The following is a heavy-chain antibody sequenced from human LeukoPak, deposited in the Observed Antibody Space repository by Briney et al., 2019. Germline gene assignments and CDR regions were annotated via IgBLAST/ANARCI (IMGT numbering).Heavy chain of an antibody. V-gene: IGHV1-69*05. D-gene: IGHD3-10*01. Sequence: SSVTVSCKASGGTFSSYAISLVRQAPGPGLEWMGGIIPIFGTANYAQKFQGRVTITTDESTSTAYMELSSLRSEDTVVYYCARGGTMVRGVPTLHDYYYYMDVWGKGTTVTVS. J-gene: IGHJ6*03. CDR3: ARGGTMVRGVPTLHDYYYYMDV. CDR2: IIPIFGTA. CDR1: GGTFSSYA.